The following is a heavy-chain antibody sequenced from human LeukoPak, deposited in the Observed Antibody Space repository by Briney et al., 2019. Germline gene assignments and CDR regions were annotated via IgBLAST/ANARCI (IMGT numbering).Heavy chain of an antibody. CDR1: GGSFSGYY. CDR2: INHSGST. CDR3: AGAQYYNWYFDL. Sequence: PSETLSLTCAVYGGSFSGYYWSWIRQPPGKGLEWIGEINHSGSTNYNPSLKSRVTISVDTSKNQFSLKLSSVTAADTAVYYCAGAQYYNWYFDLWGRGTLVTVSS. V-gene: IGHV4-34*01. D-gene: IGHD2/OR15-2a*01. J-gene: IGHJ2*01.